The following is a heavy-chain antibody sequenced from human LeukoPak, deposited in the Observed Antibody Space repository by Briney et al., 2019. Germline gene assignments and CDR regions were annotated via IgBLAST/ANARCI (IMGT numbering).Heavy chain of an antibody. Sequence: PAGSLRLSCAASGFTFSIYWMHWVRQAPGKGLVWVSRINSDGSSTIYADSVKGRFTISRDNAKNTLYLQMNSLRAEDTAVYYCARDEDWSGYYGAFDIWGQGTMVTVSA. CDR1: GFTFSIYW. CDR2: INSDGSST. V-gene: IGHV3-74*01. CDR3: ARDEDWSGYYGAFDI. J-gene: IGHJ3*02. D-gene: IGHD3-3*01.